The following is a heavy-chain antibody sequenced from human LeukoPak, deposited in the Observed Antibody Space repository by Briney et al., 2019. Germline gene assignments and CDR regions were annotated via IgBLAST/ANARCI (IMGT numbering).Heavy chain of an antibody. CDR2: INHSGST. CDR3: ARGLVVYYVYY. Sequence: SETLSLTCAVYGGSFSGYYWSWIRQPPGKGLEWIGEINHSGSTNYNPSLKSRVTISVDTSKNQFSLKLSSVTAADTAVYYCARGLVVYYVYYWGQGTLVTVSS. D-gene: IGHD3-16*01. CDR1: GGSFSGYY. J-gene: IGHJ4*02. V-gene: IGHV4-34*01.